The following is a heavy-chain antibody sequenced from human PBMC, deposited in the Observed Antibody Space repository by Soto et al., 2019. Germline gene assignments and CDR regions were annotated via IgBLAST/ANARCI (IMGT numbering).Heavy chain of an antibody. CDR2: ISWNSGSI. Sequence: GGSLRLSCAASGFTFDDYAMHWVRQAPGKGLEWVSGISWNSGSIGYADSVKGRFTISRDNAKNSLYLQMNSLRAEDTALYYCAKDIRGSGSISSWGQGTLVTVSS. V-gene: IGHV3-9*01. CDR1: GFTFDDYA. J-gene: IGHJ5*02. CDR3: AKDIRGSGSISS. D-gene: IGHD3-10*01.